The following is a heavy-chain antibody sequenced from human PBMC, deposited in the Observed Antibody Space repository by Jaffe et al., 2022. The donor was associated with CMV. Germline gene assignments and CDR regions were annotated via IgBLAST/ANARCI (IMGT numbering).Heavy chain of an antibody. Sequence: QVQLVESGGGVVQPGRSLRLSCAASGFTFSSYGMHWVRQAPGKGLEWVAVIWYDGSNKYYADSVKGRFTISRDNSKNTLYLQMNSLRAEDTAVYYCARDGIAARTYYFDYWGQGTLVTVSS. V-gene: IGHV3-33*01. D-gene: IGHD6-6*01. J-gene: IGHJ4*02. CDR2: IWYDGSNK. CDR3: ARDGIAARTYYFDY. CDR1: GFTFSSYG.